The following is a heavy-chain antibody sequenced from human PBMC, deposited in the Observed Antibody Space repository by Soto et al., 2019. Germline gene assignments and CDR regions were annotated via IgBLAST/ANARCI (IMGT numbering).Heavy chain of an antibody. CDR1: GGSISSSSYY. V-gene: IGHV4-39*01. J-gene: IGHJ4*02. D-gene: IGHD3-9*01. CDR2: IYYSGGT. Sequence: PSETLSLTCTVPGGSISSSSYYWGWIRQPPWKGLEWIGSIYYSGGTYYNPSLKSRVTISVDTSKNQFSLKLSSVSAADTAVYYCASCADVLRYFDWLRQWGQGPLVTVSS. CDR3: ASCADVLRYFDWLRQ.